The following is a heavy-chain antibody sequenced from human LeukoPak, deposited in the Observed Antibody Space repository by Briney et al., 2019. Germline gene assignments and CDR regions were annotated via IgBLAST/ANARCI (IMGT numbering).Heavy chain of an antibody. CDR2: ISYIGST. Sequence: SETLSLTCAVSDDSFSSHYWTWIRQPPGKGLEWIGYISYIGSTNYNPSLKSRVTISVDTSKNQFSLKLSSVTAADTAVYYCARVTRDYDILTGYYIYFDYWGQGTLVTVSS. CDR3: ARVTRDYDILTGYYIYFDY. D-gene: IGHD3-9*01. J-gene: IGHJ4*02. CDR1: DDSFSSHY. V-gene: IGHV4-59*11.